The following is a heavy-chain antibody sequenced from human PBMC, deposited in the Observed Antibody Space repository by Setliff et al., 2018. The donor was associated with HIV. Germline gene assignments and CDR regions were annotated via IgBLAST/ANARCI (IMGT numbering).Heavy chain of an antibody. Sequence: PGGSLRLSCAASGFTFSSYSMNWVRQAPGKGPEWVSCISSTGYTIYYADSVKGRFTISRDNAKNSLYLEMNSLRAEETAVYYCARDLRSSHGSPNYFDYWGRGALVTVSS. D-gene: IGHD2-15*01. V-gene: IGHV3-48*04. J-gene: IGHJ4*02. CDR1: GFTFSSYS. CDR2: ISSTGYTI. CDR3: ARDLRSSHGSPNYFDY.